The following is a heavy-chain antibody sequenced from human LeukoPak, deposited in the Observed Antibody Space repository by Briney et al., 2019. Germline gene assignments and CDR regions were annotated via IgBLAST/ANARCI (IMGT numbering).Heavy chain of an antibody. CDR3: ASFRGALSSNWGNSWFDP. D-gene: IGHD7-27*01. J-gene: IGHJ5*02. Sequence: SETPSLTWAVSGDSISSTNWWSWVRQPPGKGLEWIGEIHHSGTANYNPSLKSRLTISVDKSKNQFSLKLSSVTAADTAVYFCASFRGALSSNWGNSWFDPWGQGALVTVSS. CDR1: GDSISSTNW. V-gene: IGHV4-4*02. CDR2: IHHSGTA.